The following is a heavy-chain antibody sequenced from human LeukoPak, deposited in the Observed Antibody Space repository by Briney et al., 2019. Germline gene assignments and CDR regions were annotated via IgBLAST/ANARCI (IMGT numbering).Heavy chain of an antibody. D-gene: IGHD6-13*01. CDR1: GFTVSSNS. J-gene: IGHJ5*02. CDR2: IYSGGNT. V-gene: IGHV3-53*01. Sequence: GGSLRLSCTVSGFTVSSNSMSWVRQAPGKGLEWVSFIYSGGNTHYSDSVKGRFTISRDNSKNTLSLQMNSLRAEDTAVYYCAKDHTGLAYIQQLVNWFDPWGQGTLVTVSS. CDR3: AKDHTGLAYIQQLVNWFDP.